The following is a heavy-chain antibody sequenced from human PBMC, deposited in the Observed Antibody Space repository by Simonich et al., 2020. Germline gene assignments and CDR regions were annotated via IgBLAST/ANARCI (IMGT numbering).Heavy chain of an antibody. J-gene: IGHJ6*03. CDR1: GDTFTGYY. Sequence: QVQLVQSGAEGKKPGSSVKVSCKASGDTFTGYYMHWVRQAPGQGLEWVGWINPNCWGTNNAQKCQGRVTMTRDTSISTAYMELSRLGSDDTAVYYCARDLRGSYYYYYYMDVWGKGTTVTVSS. CDR2: INPNCWGT. V-gene: IGHV1-2*02. D-gene: IGHD1-26*01. CDR3: ARDLRGSYYYYYYMDV.